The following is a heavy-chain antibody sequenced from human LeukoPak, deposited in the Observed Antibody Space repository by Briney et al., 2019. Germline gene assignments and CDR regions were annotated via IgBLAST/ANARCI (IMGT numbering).Heavy chain of an antibody. V-gene: IGHV4-59*01. CDR3: ARGNDFCSRYHPYFDN. D-gene: IGHD3-3*01. J-gene: IGHJ4*02. CDR2: IYYSGRT. Sequence: SETLSLTCSVSGGSITYYYWTWIRQPPGKGLEYIGYIYYSGRTNYNPSLESRVAISLDSSKSQFSLNLNSVTAADTAMYYCARGNDFCSRYHPYFDNWGQGTLVTVSS. CDR1: GGSITYYY.